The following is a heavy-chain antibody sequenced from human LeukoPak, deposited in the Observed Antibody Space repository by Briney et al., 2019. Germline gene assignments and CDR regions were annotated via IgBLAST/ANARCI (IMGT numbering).Heavy chain of an antibody. CDR3: AKGGGVADYYPFIGQIFDL. J-gene: IGHJ2*01. D-gene: IGHD3-3*02. CDR1: GFTLSDFA. Sequence: GGSLRLSCVASGFTLSDFALHWVSRAPGRGLEWVAAVSYDGARKYYADSVKGRFTISRDDSRNTVYLQMNSVRIEDTAEYYCAKGGGVADYYPFIGQIFDLWGRGSLAIVSS. CDR2: VSYDGARK. V-gene: IGHV3-30*04.